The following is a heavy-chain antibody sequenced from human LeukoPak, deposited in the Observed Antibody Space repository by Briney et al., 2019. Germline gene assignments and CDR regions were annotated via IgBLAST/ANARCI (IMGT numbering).Heavy chain of an antibody. D-gene: IGHD3-3*01. CDR2: TYYRSKWYY. CDR3: ARGLYYDFWPNYFDY. CDR1: GDSVSSNSAA. J-gene: IGHJ4*02. V-gene: IGHV6-1*01. Sequence: SQTLSLTCAISGDSVSSNSAAWNWIRQSPSRGLEWLGRTYYRSKWYYDYAVSVKSRITINPDTSKNQFSLQLNSVTPEDTAVYYCARGLYYDFWPNYFDYWGQGTLVTVSS.